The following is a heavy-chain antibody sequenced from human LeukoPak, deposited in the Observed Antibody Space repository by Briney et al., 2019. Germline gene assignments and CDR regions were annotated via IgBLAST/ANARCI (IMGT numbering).Heavy chain of an antibody. CDR2: IRSKAYGGTT. V-gene: IGHV3-49*04. D-gene: IGHD1-26*01. CDR1: GFIFTTYS. J-gene: IGHJ4*02. CDR3: TRDGVIVGATTYY. Sequence: QPGGSLRLSCAASGFIFTTYSMSWVRQAPGKGLEWVGFIRSKAYGGTTEYAASVKGRFTISRDDSKSIAYLQMNSLKTEDTAVYYCTRDGVIVGATTYYWGQGTLVTVSS.